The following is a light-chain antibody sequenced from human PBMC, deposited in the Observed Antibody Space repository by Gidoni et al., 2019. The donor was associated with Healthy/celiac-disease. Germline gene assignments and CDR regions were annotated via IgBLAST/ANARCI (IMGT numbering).Light chain of an antibody. CDR2: LAS. J-gene: IGKJ1*01. V-gene: IGKV4-1*01. Sequence: DIVMTQSPDSLAVSLGERATINCKSSQSVLYSSNNKNYLAWYQQKPGQAPKLLIFLASTRESGVPDRFSGSGSGTDFTLTISSLQAEDVAVYYCQQYYSTPPTFGQGTKVEIK. CDR3: QQYYSTPPT. CDR1: QSVLYSSNNKNY.